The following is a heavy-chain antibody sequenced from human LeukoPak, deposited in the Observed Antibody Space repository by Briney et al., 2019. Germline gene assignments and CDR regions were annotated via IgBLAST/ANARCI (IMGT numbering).Heavy chain of an antibody. J-gene: IGHJ5*02. CDR3: ARGKGYTPFDP. CDR2: ISSNGGST. V-gene: IGHV3-64*01. Sequence: PGGSLRLSXAASGFTFSSYAMHWVRQTPGKGLEYLSAISSNGGSTYYANSVKGRFTISRDNSKNTLYLQMGSLRAEDMAVYYCARGKGYTPFDPWGQGTLVTVSS. CDR1: GFTFSSYA. D-gene: IGHD5-24*01.